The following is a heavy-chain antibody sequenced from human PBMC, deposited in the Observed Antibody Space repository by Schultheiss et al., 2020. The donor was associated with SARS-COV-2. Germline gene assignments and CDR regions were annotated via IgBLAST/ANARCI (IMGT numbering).Heavy chain of an antibody. CDR3: ARLARQQLDQEGFDY. Sequence: GESLKISCKGSGYSFTSYWIGWVRQMPGKGLEWMGIIYPGDSDTRYSPSFQGQVTISADKSISTAYLQWSSLKASDTAMYYCARLARQQLDQEGFDYWGQGTLVTVSS. J-gene: IGHJ4*02. CDR1: GYSFTSYW. V-gene: IGHV5-51*01. CDR2: IYPGDSDT. D-gene: IGHD6-13*01.